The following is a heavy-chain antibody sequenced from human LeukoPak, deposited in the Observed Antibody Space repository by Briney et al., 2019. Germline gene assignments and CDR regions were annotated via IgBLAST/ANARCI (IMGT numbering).Heavy chain of an antibody. CDR1: GFTFSSYW. V-gene: IGHV3-74*01. J-gene: IGHJ6*03. D-gene: IGHD6-13*01. CDR3: AREYSSSWPILYYYYYYMDV. CDR2: INSDGSST. Sequence: GGSLRLSCAAPGFTFSSYWMHWVRQAPGKGLVWVSRINSDGSSTSYADSVKGRFTISRDNAKNTLYLQMNSLRAEDTAVYYCAREYSSSWPILYYYYYYMDVWGKGTTVTVSS.